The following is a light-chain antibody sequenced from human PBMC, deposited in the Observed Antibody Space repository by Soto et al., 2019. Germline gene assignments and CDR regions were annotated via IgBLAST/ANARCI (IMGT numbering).Light chain of an antibody. J-gene: IGKJ5*01. V-gene: IGKV4-1*01. CDR3: QQYYSTPPLT. Sequence: DIVMTQSPDSLAVSLGERATINCKSSQSVLYSSNNKNYLAWYQQKQGQPPKLLIYWASTRESGVPDRFSGSGSGTDFTLTISSLQAEDVAVYYCQQYYSTPPLTFGQGTRLEIK. CDR2: WAS. CDR1: QSVLYSSNNKNY.